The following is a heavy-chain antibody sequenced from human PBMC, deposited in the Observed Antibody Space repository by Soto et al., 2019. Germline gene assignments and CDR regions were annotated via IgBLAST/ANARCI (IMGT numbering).Heavy chain of an antibody. CDR3: ATAPIVVVVAATFGWFDP. D-gene: IGHD2-15*01. CDR1: GFTFSDYY. V-gene: IGHV3-11*01. Sequence: GSLRLSCAASGFTFSDYYMSWIRQAPGKGLEWVSYISSSGSTIYYADSVKGRFTISRDNAKNSLYLQMNSLRAEDTAVYYCATAPIVVVVAATFGWFDPWGQGTLVTVSS. CDR2: ISSSGSTI. J-gene: IGHJ5*02.